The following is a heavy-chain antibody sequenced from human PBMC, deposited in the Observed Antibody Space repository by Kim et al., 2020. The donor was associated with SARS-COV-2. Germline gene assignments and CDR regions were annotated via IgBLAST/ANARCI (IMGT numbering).Heavy chain of an antibody. CDR2: IYSGGSST. J-gene: IGHJ4*02. V-gene: IGHV3-23*03. CDR3: AKVGSTLDY. Sequence: GGSLRLSCAASGFTFSSYAMSWVRQAPGKGLEWASVIYSGGSSTYYADSVKGRFTISRDNSKNTLHLQMNSLRAEDTAVYYCAKVGSTLDYWGQGTLVTV. CDR1: GFTFSSYA. D-gene: IGHD1-26*01.